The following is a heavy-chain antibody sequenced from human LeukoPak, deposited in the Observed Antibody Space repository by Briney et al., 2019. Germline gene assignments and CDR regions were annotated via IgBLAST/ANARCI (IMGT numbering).Heavy chain of an antibody. Sequence: SETLSLTCTVSGGSISSYYWDWIRQSPGKELEWIGNFYYSGSTYYNPSLKSRITISVDTSKNQFSLKLSSVTAADTAVYYCASHHSGASPSDAFDIWGQGTMVIVSS. D-gene: IGHD5-12*01. CDR2: FYYSGST. CDR3: ASHHSGASPSDAFDI. CDR1: GGSISSYY. J-gene: IGHJ3*02. V-gene: IGHV4-59*04.